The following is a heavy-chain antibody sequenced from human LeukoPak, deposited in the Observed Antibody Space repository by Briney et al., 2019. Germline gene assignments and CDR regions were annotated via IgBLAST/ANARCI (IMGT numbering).Heavy chain of an antibody. CDR2: INHSGST. CDR1: GGSFSGYY. J-gene: IGHJ4*02. CDR3: ARGGYCSSTSCYRAIDY. D-gene: IGHD2-2*02. Sequence: PSETLSLTCAVYGGSFSGYYWSWIRQPPGKGLEWIGEINHSGSTNYNPSLKSRVTISVDTSKNQFSLKLSSVTAADTAVYYCARGGYCSSTSCYRAIDYWGQGTLVTVSS. V-gene: IGHV4-34*01.